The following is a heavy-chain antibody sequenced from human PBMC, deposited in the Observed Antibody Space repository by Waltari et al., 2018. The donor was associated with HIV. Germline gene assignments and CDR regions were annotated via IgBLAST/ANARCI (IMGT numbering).Heavy chain of an antibody. CDR2: IGGIGATT. J-gene: IGHJ4*02. CDR1: GFIFDNHG. CDR3: TKLTDSATTD. D-gene: IGHD1-26*01. Sequence: EIQLLESGGGLVQPGGSLRLSCAASGFIFDNHGMSWVRQAPGKGLECVSAIGGIGATTYYADSVNGRFTVSRDNSKNTLYLQMHSLRVEDTAVYYCTKLTDSATTDWGQGTPVTVSS. V-gene: IGHV3-23*01.